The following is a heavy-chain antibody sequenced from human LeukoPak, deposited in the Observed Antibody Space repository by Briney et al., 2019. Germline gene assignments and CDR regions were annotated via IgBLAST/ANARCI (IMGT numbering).Heavy chain of an antibody. J-gene: IGHJ4*02. CDR2: IYYTGST. CDR3: ARGPPGGYRAVAGRTFDF. Sequence: SETLSLTCTVSGGSISSYYWSWIRQPPGKGLEWIGYIYYTGSTNYNPSLKSRVTISVDTSKNQFSLKLTSVTAADTAVYYCARGPPGGYRAVAGRTFDFWGQGTLVTVSS. V-gene: IGHV4-59*08. CDR1: GGSISSYY. D-gene: IGHD6-19*01.